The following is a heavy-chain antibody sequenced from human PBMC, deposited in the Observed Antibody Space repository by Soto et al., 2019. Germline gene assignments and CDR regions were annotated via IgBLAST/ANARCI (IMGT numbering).Heavy chain of an antibody. V-gene: IGHV1-46*01. CDR1: GYTFTSYH. J-gene: IGHJ4*02. Sequence: QVQLVQSGAEVKKPWASVKVSCKASGYTFTSYHMDWVRQAPGQGLEWMGKINPSGDRTWYAQKFRGRVTMTRDTSTSTDYMELSSLRSEDTAVYYCARDGGNYGDNDYWGQGTLVTVSS. CDR2: INPSGDRT. CDR3: ARDGGNYGDNDY. D-gene: IGHD4-17*01.